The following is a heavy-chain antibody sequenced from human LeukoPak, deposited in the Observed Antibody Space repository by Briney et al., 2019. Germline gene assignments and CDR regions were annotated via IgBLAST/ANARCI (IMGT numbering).Heavy chain of an antibody. D-gene: IGHD1-26*01. CDR3: ARVRYSGSYYCDY. J-gene: IGHJ4*02. CDR1: GGSFSGCY. V-gene: IGHV4-34*01. CDR2: INHSGST. Sequence: PSETLSLTCAVYGGSFSGCYWSWIRQPPGKGLEWIGEINHSGSTNYNPSLKSRVTISVDTSKNQFSLKLSSVTAADTAVYYCARVRYSGSYYCDYWGQGTLVTVSS.